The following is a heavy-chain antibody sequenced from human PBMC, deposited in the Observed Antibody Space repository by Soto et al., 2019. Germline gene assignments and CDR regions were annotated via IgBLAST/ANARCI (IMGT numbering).Heavy chain of an antibody. CDR1: GFTFSSYA. CDR3: AKVHGEKFWSGYLPLLIDY. CDR2: ISGSGGST. V-gene: IGHV3-23*01. J-gene: IGHJ4*02. D-gene: IGHD3-3*01. Sequence: PGGSLRLSCAASGFTFSSYAMSWVRQAPGKGLEWVSAISGSGGSTYYADSVKGRFTISRDNSKNTLYLQMNSLRAEDTAVYYCAKVHGEKFWSGYLPLLIDYWGQGTLVTVSS.